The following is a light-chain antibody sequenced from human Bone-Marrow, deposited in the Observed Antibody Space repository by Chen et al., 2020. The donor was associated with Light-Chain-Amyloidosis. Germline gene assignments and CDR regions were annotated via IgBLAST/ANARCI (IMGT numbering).Light chain of an antibody. CDR1: SSNIGTNL. Sequence: QSVLTQPPSASGTPGQRVTISCSGSSSNIGTNLVNWYQQLPGMAPKLLIYSNNQRPSGVPGRFSGSKSGTSASLAISGLQSEDEADYYCAAWDDSLSGPVFGGGTKLTVL. CDR2: SNN. J-gene: IGLJ3*02. CDR3: AAWDDSLSGPV. V-gene: IGLV1-44*01.